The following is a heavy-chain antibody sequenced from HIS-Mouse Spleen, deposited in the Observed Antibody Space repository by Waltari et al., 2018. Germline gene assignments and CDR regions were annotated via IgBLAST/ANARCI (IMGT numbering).Heavy chain of an antibody. CDR1: GVTFDDNG. D-gene: IGHD6-6*01. CDR2: ISWNSGSI. CDR3: VKDMRYSSSYFDY. J-gene: IGHJ4*02. Sequence: EVQLVESGGGLVQPGRSLRPYCAASGVTFDDNGMHWVRQAPGKGLEWVSGISWNSGSIGYADSVKGRFTISRDNAKNSLYLQMNSLRAEDTALYYCVKDMRYSSSYFDYWGQGTLVTVSS. V-gene: IGHV3-9*01.